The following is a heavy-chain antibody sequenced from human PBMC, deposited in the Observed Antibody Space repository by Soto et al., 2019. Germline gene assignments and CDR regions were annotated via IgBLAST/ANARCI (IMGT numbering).Heavy chain of an antibody. Sequence: QVQLVQSGAEVKKPGSSVKVSCKASGGTFNRYAISWLRQAPGQGPEWMGGITPMFGIGNYAQKFQGRVTITADESTTTVHMELSRLTCEDTAVYYCAQTLGSAVAGPGRFDLWGRGTRVIVSS. D-gene: IGHD6-19*01. CDR3: AQTLGSAVAGPGRFDL. CDR1: GGTFNRYA. CDR2: ITPMFGIG. V-gene: IGHV1-69*12. J-gene: IGHJ2*01.